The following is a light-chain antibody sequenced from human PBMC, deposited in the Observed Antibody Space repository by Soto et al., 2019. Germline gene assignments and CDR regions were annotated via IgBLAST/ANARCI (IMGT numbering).Light chain of an antibody. V-gene: IGKV3-20*01. CDR3: QYYRYSPLP. CDR1: QSLSRDY. J-gene: IGKJ4*01. Sequence: EVELTQSPGTLSLSPGESATLSCRASQSLSRDYLAWYQQRPGQSPRLLIYAGLTSATGIPDRFSGGGSGTDFTLTIIRLATEDFAVDYCQYYRYSPLPFGGGTPVEI. CDR2: AGL.